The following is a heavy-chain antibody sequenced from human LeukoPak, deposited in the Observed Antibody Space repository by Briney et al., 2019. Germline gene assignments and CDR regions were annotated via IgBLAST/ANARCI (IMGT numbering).Heavy chain of an antibody. V-gene: IGHV3-23*01. CDR3: AKWLGTAIVVVTALDY. Sequence: PGGSLRLSCAASGFTFSGYAMSWVRQAPGKGLEWVSAISGSGGSTYYADSVKGRFTISRDNSKNTLYLQMNSLRAEDTAVYYCAKWLGTAIVVVTALDYWGQGTLVTVSS. CDR2: ISGSGGST. D-gene: IGHD2-21*02. CDR1: GFTFSGYA. J-gene: IGHJ4*02.